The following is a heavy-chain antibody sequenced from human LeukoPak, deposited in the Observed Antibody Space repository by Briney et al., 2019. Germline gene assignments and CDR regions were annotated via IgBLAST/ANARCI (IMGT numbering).Heavy chain of an antibody. CDR1: GGSFSGHY. CDR3: ARGRTGAAALDF. CDR2: STHSGST. J-gene: IGHJ4*02. V-gene: IGHV4-34*01. Sequence: SETLSPTCAVYGGSFSGHYWTYVRQPPGKGLEWIGESTHSGSTNYNPSLKSRVTISVDTSKNQFSLKLTSVTAADTAVCYCARGRTGAAALDFWGPGTLVTVSS. D-gene: IGHD2-2*01.